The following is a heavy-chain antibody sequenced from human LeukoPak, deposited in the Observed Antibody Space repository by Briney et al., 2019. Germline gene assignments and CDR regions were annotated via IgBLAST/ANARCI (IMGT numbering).Heavy chain of an antibody. CDR2: YHIGNT. V-gene: IGHV4-39*01. J-gene: IGHJ6*03. Sequence: SETLSLTCTVSGVSIRGDTYYWGWIRQPPGKGLEWIGNYHIGNTYYNPSLKSRVTISEDTSKNQFSLRVNYVTAADTAVYYCARLWDSTGLDFYYYMDVWGEGTTVTVSS. D-gene: IGHD6-19*01. CDR3: ARLWDSTGLDFYYYMDV. CDR1: GVSIRGDTYY.